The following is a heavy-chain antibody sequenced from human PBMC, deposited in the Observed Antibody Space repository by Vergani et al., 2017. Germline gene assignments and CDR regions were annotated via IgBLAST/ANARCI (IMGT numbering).Heavy chain of an antibody. CDR2: IYYSGST. CDR1: GGSISSSSYY. Sequence: QLQLQESGPGLVKPSETLSLTCTVSGGSISSSSYYWGWIRQHPGKGLEWIGYIYYSGSTYYNPSLKSRVTISVDTSKNQFSLKLSSVTAADTAVYYCARGRFGKYYDFWSGYYFLDYWGQGTLVTVSS. V-gene: IGHV4-31*03. CDR3: ARGRFGKYYDFWSGYYFLDY. D-gene: IGHD3-3*01. J-gene: IGHJ4*02.